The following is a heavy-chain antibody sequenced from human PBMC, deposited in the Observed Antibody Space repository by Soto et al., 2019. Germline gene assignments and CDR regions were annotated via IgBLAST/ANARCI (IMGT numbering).Heavy chain of an antibody. J-gene: IGHJ4*02. Sequence: PGGSLRLSCAASGFTFSYYAMSWVRQAPGKGLEWVSGISGGGDSTHYADSVKGRFTISRDNSKNTLYLQMYSLTAEDTAVYYCAKDLLMITFGGVIAHFDCWGQGTLVTVSS. CDR1: GFTFSYYA. V-gene: IGHV3-23*01. D-gene: IGHD3-16*02. CDR2: ISGGGDST. CDR3: AKDLLMITFGGVIAHFDC.